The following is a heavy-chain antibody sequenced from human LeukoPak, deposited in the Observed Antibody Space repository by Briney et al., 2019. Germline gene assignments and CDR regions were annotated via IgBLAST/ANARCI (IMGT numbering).Heavy chain of an antibody. J-gene: IGHJ6*02. CDR3: ARGVGYYDSSGYIYYYYGMDV. D-gene: IGHD3-22*01. V-gene: IGHV4-4*02. CDR2: IYHSGST. Sequence: SETLSLTCAVSGGSISSSNWWSWVRQPPGKGLEWIGEIYHSGSTNYNPSLRSRVTISVDKSKNQFSLKLSSVTAADTAVYYCARGVGYYDSSGYIYYYYGMDVWGQGTTVTVSS. CDR1: GGSISSSNW.